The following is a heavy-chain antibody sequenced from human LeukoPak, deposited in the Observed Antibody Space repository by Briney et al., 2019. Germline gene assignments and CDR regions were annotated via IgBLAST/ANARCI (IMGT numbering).Heavy chain of an antibody. CDR1: GGSISSGDYY. Sequence: SQTLSLTCTVSGGSISSGDYYWSWIRQPPGKGLEWLGYIYYSGSTYYNPSLKSRVTISVDTSKNQFSLKLSSVTAADTAVYYCARDGGMNCSGGSCYSLDYWGQGTLVTVSS. D-gene: IGHD2-15*01. CDR3: ARDGGMNCSGGSCYSLDY. J-gene: IGHJ4*02. V-gene: IGHV4-30-4*01. CDR2: IYYSGST.